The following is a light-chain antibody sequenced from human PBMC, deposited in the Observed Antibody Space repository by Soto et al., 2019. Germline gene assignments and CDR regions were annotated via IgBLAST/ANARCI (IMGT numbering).Light chain of an antibody. CDR2: DVS. CDR1: SSDIGDSNY. J-gene: IGLJ1*01. V-gene: IGLV2-14*03. CDR3: SSLRSSSTSYV. Sequence: QSALTQPASVSGSPGQSITISCTGTSSDIGDSNYVSWYQQHPGKAPKLVIYDVSNRPSGVSNRFSGSKSANTASLTISGLQAEDEADYYCSSLRSSSTSYVFGTGTKVTVL.